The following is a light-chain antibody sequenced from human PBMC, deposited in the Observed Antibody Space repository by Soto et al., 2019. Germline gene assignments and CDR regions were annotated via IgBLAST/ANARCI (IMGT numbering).Light chain of an antibody. CDR3: SLYTSSSTLYV. CDR1: SSDVGSYNL. J-gene: IGLJ1*01. V-gene: IGLV2-14*02. CDR2: EVS. Sequence: QSALTQPASVSGSPGQSITISCTGTSSDVGSYNLVSWYQQHPGKAPKLMIYEVSNRPSGVPDRFSGSKSGNTASLTISGLQAEDEADYYCSLYTSSSTLYVFGTGTKLTVL.